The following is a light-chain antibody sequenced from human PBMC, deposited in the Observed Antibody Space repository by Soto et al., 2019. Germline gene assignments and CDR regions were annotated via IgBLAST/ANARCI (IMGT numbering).Light chain of an antibody. V-gene: IGKV2-24*01. CDR1: QSLVHSDGNTY. J-gene: IGKJ1*01. CDR3: MQATQFPWT. CDR2: KIS. Sequence: DIGMTQTPLSSPVTLGQPASISCRSSQSLVHSDGNTYLSWLQQRPGQPPRLLIYKISTRFSGVPDRFSGSGAGTDFTLEISRVEAEDVGVYYCMQATQFPWTFGQGTKVEIK.